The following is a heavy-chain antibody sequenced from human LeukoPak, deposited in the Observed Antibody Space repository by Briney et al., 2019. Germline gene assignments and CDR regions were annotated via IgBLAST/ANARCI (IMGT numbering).Heavy chain of an antibody. CDR3: ARDRGYKSGSDY. CDR1: GFTFSSYA. CDR2: ISGSGGST. D-gene: IGHD3-3*01. V-gene: IGHV3-23*01. J-gene: IGHJ4*02. Sequence: GGSLRLSCAASGFTFSSYAMSWVRQAPGKGLEWVSAISGSGGSTYYADSVKGRFTISRDNSKNTLHLQMNSLRAEDTAVYYCARDRGYKSGSDYWGPGTLVTVSS.